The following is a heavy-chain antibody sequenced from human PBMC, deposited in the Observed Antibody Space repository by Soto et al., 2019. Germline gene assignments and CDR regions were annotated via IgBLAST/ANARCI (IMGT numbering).Heavy chain of an antibody. D-gene: IGHD3-9*01. CDR2: INANSGGT. V-gene: IGHV1-2*02. CDR3: ARDYDILTRPNWFDP. Sequence: ASVKVSCKASGYTFTGYYMHWVRQAPGQGLEWMGWINANSGGTNYAQKFQGRVTMTRDTSTSTAYMELSRLRSDDTAVYYCARDYDILTRPNWFDPWGQGTLVTVSS. CDR1: GYTFTGYY. J-gene: IGHJ5*02.